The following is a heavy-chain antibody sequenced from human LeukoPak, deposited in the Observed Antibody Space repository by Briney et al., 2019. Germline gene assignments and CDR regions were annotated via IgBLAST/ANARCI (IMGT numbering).Heavy chain of an antibody. CDR2: IYHSGST. CDR1: GYSISSGYY. D-gene: IGHD6-19*01. Sequence: PSETLSLTCTASGYSISSGYYWGWIRQPPGKGLEWIGSIYHSGSTYYNPSLKSRVTISVDTSKNQFSLKLSSVTAADTAVYYCARGGQWLSPLGYWGQGTLVTVSS. CDR3: ARGGQWLSPLGY. J-gene: IGHJ4*02. V-gene: IGHV4-38-2*02.